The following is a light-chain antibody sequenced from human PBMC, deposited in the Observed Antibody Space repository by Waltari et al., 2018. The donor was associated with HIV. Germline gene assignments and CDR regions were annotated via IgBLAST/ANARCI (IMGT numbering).Light chain of an antibody. Sequence: QAVLTQPASLSASPGASASLTCTLRSGINVGTSRIYWYQQKPGSPPQYPLGYKSDSDKPKGSGVPSRFSGSKDASANAGILLISGLQSEDEADYYCMIWHSSAWVFGGGTKLTVL. J-gene: IGLJ3*02. CDR1: SGINVGTSR. CDR2: YKSDSDK. CDR3: MIWHSSAWV. V-gene: IGLV5-45*01.